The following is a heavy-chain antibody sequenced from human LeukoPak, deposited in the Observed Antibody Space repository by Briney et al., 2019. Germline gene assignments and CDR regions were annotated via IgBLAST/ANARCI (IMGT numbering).Heavy chain of an antibody. D-gene: IGHD3-3*01. Sequence: GGSLRLSCAASGFTFDDYAMHWVRQAPGKGLEWVSLISGDGGSTYDADSVKGRFTISRDNSKNSLYLQMNSLRTEDTALYYCAKDIFPTYYDFWSGWLDYWGQGTLVTVSS. J-gene: IGHJ4*02. CDR1: GFTFDDYA. CDR3: AKDIFPTYYDFWSGWLDY. V-gene: IGHV3-43*02. CDR2: ISGDGGST.